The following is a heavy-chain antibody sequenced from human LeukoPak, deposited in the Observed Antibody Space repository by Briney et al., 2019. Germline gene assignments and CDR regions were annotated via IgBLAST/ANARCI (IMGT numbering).Heavy chain of an antibody. V-gene: IGHV3-33*01. Sequence: GGSLRLSCAASGFSCSTYGMHGVRQAAGKGLKWVSDIWYNGNTYYADSVKGRFTISRDNSKSTLYLQMNSLRAEDTAVYYCAREEGVDGTSGINNWGQGTLVIVPS. J-gene: IGHJ4*02. CDR3: AREEGVDGTSGINN. CDR1: GFSCSTYG. CDR2: IWYNGNT. D-gene: IGHD4-23*01.